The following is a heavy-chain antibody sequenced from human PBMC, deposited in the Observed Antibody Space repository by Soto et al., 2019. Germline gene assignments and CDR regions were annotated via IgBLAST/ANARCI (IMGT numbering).Heavy chain of an antibody. Sequence: ASVKVSCKASGYTFTSYAMHWARQAPGQRLEWMGWINAGNGNTKYSQKFQGRVTITRDTSASTAYMELSSLRSEDTAVYYCARDLGRRVLKVYAPGYWGQGTLVTVSS. CDR3: ARDLGRRVLKVYAPGY. CDR2: INAGNGNT. D-gene: IGHD2-8*01. V-gene: IGHV1-3*01. J-gene: IGHJ4*02. CDR1: GYTFTSYA.